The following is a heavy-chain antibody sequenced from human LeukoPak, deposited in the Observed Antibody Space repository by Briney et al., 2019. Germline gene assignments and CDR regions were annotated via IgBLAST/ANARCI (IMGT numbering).Heavy chain of an antibody. V-gene: IGHV1-3*01. CDR2: INAANGYA. D-gene: IGHD5-24*01. J-gene: IGHJ4*02. CDR3: AIRDGHTDH. CDR1: GYTFTNYA. Sequence: AASVKVSCKASGYTFTNYAIHWVRQAPGQRPEWLAWINAANGYARYSHHLQGRVIITRDTSESTAYMEVNNLRSDDTAMYYCAIRDGHTDHWGQGTLVTVSS.